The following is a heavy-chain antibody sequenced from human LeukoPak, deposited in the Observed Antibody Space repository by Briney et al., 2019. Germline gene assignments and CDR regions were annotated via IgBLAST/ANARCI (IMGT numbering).Heavy chain of an antibody. CDR2: IDHSESA. V-gene: IGHV4-34*01. J-gene: IGHJ4*02. Sequence: SETLSLTCSVYGGSFGGYYWTWIRQPPGKGLEWIGEIDHSESANHSPSLKSRLTMSVDTSKSQFSLRLNSVTAADTATYYCARRYSSGFYYFDYWGQGALVTVSS. CDR3: ARRYSSGFYYFDY. CDR1: GGSFGGYY. D-gene: IGHD6-19*01.